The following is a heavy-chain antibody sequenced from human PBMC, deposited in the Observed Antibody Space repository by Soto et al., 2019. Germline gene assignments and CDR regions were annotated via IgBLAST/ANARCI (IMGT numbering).Heavy chain of an antibody. CDR1: GFSMTSYT. Sequence: GSLRLSCSGSGFSMTSYTMGWVRLAPGKGLEWVATIFSAEIVNEYAGSVRGRFSLSRDNSKNIMYLQMNSLRVEDTALYYCARDRQPDGIWTFDYWGRGTLVTVSS. J-gene: IGHJ4*02. CDR3: ARDRQPDGIWTFDY. V-gene: IGHV3-23*01. D-gene: IGHD1-1*01. CDR2: IFSAEIVN.